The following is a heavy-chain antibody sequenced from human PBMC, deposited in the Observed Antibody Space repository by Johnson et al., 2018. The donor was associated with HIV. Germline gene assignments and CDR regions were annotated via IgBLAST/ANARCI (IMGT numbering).Heavy chain of an antibody. CDR2: IYSGGKT. Sequence: VQLVESGGGLIQSGGSLRLSCAASGFTVSRNYMSWVRQAPGKGLEWVSVIYSGGKTYYAESVTGRLTISRDNSKNTLHLQMNSIRAEDTAVYYCARSVNAGRPFDIWGQGTLVTVSS. CDR3: ARSVNAGRPFDI. J-gene: IGHJ3*02. V-gene: IGHV3-53*01. CDR1: GFTVSRNY. D-gene: IGHD2-8*01.